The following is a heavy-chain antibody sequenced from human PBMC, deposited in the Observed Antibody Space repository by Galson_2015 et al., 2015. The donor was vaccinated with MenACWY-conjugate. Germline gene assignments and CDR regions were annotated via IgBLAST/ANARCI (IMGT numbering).Heavy chain of an antibody. CDR1: GFTFNNYW. D-gene: IGHD6-19*01. J-gene: IGHJ4*02. Sequence: SLRLSCAASGFTFNNYWMTWVRQAPGKGLEWVANINVDGSEENYMDSVRGRFTISRDNAKNSLFLQVNTLRAEDTAVYCCARGTLAVAGTDYWGQGTLVTVSS. CDR2: INVDGSEE. V-gene: IGHV3-7*01. CDR3: ARGTLAVAGTDY.